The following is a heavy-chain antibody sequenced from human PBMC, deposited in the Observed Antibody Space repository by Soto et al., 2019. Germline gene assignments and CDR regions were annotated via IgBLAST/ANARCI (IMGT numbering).Heavy chain of an antibody. CDR1: GYTFTSYD. Sequence: GASVKVSCKASGYTFTSYDINWVRQATGQGLEWMGWMNPNSGNTGYAQKFQGRVTMTRNTSISTAYMELSSLRSEDTAVYYCARIVYDFWSGIYYYYMDXWGKGTTVTVSS. J-gene: IGHJ6*03. CDR2: MNPNSGNT. CDR3: ARIVYDFWSGIYYYYMDX. V-gene: IGHV1-8*01. D-gene: IGHD3-3*01.